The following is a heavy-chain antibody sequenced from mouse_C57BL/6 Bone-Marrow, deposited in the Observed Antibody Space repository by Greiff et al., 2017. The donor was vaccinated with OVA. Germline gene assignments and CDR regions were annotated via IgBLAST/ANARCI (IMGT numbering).Heavy chain of an antibody. V-gene: IGHV1-72*01. D-gene: IGHD2-4*01. CDR1: GFNIKDDY. CDR3: ARDYASYWYFDV. J-gene: IGHJ1*03. CDR2: IDPNSGGT. Sequence: QVQLKESGAELVRPGASVKLSCTASGFNIKDDYMHWVKQRPEQGLEWIGWIDPNSGGTKYNEKFKSKATLTVDKPSSTAYMQLSSLTSEDSAVYYCARDYASYWYFDVWGTGTTVTVSS.